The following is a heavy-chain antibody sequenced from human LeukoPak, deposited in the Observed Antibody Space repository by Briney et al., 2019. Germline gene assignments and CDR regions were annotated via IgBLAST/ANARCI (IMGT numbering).Heavy chain of an antibody. CDR3: ARASQEYNWFDP. CDR1: GYTFTGYY. J-gene: IGHJ5*02. Sequence: ASVKVSCKASGYTFTGYYMHWVRQAPGQGLEWMGRINPNSGGTNYAQKFQGRVTMTRDTSISTAYMELSRLRSDDTAVYYCARASQEYNWFDPWGQGTLVTVSS. CDR2: INPNSGGT. V-gene: IGHV1-2*06.